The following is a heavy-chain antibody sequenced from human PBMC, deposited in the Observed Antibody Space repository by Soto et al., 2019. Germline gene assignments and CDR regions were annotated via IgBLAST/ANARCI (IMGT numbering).Heavy chain of an antibody. CDR2: IYYSGST. J-gene: IGHJ4*02. V-gene: IGHV4-59*01. CDR3: ARDSIVVVTAIIDY. CDR1: GGSISSYY. D-gene: IGHD2-21*02. Sequence: SETLSLTCTVSGGSISSYYWSWIRQPPGKGLEWIGYIYYSGSTNYNPSLKSRVTISVDTSKNQFSLKLSSVTAADTAVYYCARDSIVVVTAIIDYWGQGTLVTVSS.